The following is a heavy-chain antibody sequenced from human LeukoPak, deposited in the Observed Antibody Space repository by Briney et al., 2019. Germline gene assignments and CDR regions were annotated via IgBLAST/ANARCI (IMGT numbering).Heavy chain of an antibody. J-gene: IGHJ4*02. CDR3: ARGTRGLDVDY. CDR1: GYTLTELS. D-gene: IGHD3/OR15-3a*01. CDR2: FDPEDGET. Sequence: GASVKVSCKVSGYTLTELSMHWVRQAPGKGLEWMGGFDPEDGETIYAQKFQGRVTMTRNTSISTAYMELSSLRSEDTAVYYCARGTRGLDVDYWGQGTLVTVSS. V-gene: IGHV1-24*01.